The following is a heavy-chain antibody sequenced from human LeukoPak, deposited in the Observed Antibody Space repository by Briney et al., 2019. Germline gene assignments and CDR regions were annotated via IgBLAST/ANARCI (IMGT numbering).Heavy chain of an antibody. V-gene: IGHV4-39*01. CDR1: GGSLSSSSYY. CDR2: IYYSGST. D-gene: IGHD5-18*01. CDR3: ARRVIAVGYSYGFGWFDP. J-gene: IGHJ5*02. Sequence: SETLSLTCTVSGGSLSSSSYYWGWIRQPPGKGLEWIGSIYYSGSTYYNPSLKSRVTISVDTSKNQFSLKLSSVTAADTAVYYCARRVIAVGYSYGFGWFDPWGQGTLVTVSS.